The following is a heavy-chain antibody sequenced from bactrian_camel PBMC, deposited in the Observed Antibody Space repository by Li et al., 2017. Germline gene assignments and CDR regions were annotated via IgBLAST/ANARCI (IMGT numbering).Heavy chain of an antibody. D-gene: IGHD2*01. CDR3: VRGRGSGSRVKWTYDY. CDR2: ILTGRGDT. CDR1: GLHDHIGYC. V-gene: IGHV3S1*01. Sequence: VQLVESGGGSVQAGDSLTLSCVASGLHDHIGYCMGWFRQAPGKEREGVAAILTGRGDTYYDDSVKGRFTISRDNAKNTLDLQLNSLKTEDTAMYYCVRGRGSGSRVKWTYDYWGQGTQVTVS. J-gene: IGHJ4*01.